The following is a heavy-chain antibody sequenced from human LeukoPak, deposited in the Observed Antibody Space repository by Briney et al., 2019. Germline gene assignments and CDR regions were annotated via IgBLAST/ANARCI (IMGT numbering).Heavy chain of an antibody. J-gene: IGHJ4*02. Sequence: ASVKVSCKASGYTFTGYYKHWVRQAPGQGLEWMGRTNPNSGGTNYAQKFQGRVTMTRDTSISTAYMELSRLRSDDTAVYYCARVYYYGSGKHFDYWGQGTLVTVSS. D-gene: IGHD3-10*01. V-gene: IGHV1-2*06. CDR1: GYTFTGYY. CDR2: TNPNSGGT. CDR3: ARVYYYGSGKHFDY.